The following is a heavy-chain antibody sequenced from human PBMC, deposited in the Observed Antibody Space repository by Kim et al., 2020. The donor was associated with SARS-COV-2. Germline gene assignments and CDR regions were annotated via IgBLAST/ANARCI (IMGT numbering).Heavy chain of an antibody. CDR3: ATDHNEDSNYRGYYGMDV. V-gene: IGHV1-24*01. CDR1: GYTLTELS. Sequence: ASVKVSCKVSGYTLTELSMHWVRQAPGKGLEWMGGFDPEDGETIYAQKFQGRVTMTEDTSTDTAYMELSSLRSEDTAVYYCATDHNEDSNYRGYYGMDVWGQGTTVTVSS. J-gene: IGHJ6*02. D-gene: IGHD4-4*01. CDR2: FDPEDGET.